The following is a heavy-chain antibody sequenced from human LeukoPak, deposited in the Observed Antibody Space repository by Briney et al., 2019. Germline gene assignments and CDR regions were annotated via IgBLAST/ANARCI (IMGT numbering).Heavy chain of an antibody. CDR2: IYPGDSDT. J-gene: IGHJ5*02. Sequence: GESLKISCKGSGYRFTSYWIGWVRQMPGKGLEWMGIIYPGDSDTRYSASFQGQVTISAAKSISTAYLQWSSLKASDTAMYYCARLLGYCSSTSCYTAWFDPWGQGTLVAVSS. D-gene: IGHD2-2*02. CDR1: GYRFTSYW. V-gene: IGHV5-51*01. CDR3: ARLLGYCSSTSCYTAWFDP.